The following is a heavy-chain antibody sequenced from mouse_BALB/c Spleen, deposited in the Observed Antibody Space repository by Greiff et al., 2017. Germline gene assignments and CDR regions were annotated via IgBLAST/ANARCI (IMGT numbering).Heavy chain of an antibody. CDR3: TRGSRAPYWYFDV. Sequence: LKQPGSELVRPGASVKLSCKASGYTFTSYWMHWVKQRHGQGLEWIGNIYPGSGSTNYDEKFKSKGTLTVDTSSSTAYMHLSSLTSEDSAVYYCTRGSRAPYWYFDVWGAGTTVTVSS. CDR1: GYTFTSYW. D-gene: IGHD1-1*01. V-gene: IGHV1S22*01. CDR2: IYPGSGST. J-gene: IGHJ1*01.